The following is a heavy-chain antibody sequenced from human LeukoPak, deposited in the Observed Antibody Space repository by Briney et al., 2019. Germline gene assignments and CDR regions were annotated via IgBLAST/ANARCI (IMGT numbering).Heavy chain of an antibody. CDR1: GGSISSSSYY. V-gene: IGHV4-39*07. CDR2: IYYSGST. D-gene: IGHD2-8*01. J-gene: IGHJ5*01. CDR3: VLAPNSNWFDF. Sequence: NASETLSLTCTVSGGSISSSSYYWGWIRQPPGKGLEWIGSIYYSGSTYYNPSLKSRVTISIDTSRQQFFLKLSSVTAADTAVYYCVLAPNSNWFDFWGQGTRVTVSS.